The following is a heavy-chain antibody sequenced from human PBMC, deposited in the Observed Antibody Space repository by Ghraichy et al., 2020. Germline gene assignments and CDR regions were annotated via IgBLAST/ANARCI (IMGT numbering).Heavy chain of an antibody. CDR2: NRPYNDNR. J-gene: IGHJ4*02. CDR3: ARDEDSSGTFDY. V-gene: IGHV1-18*01. D-gene: IGHD3-22*01. CDR1: GYTFTSYG. Sequence: ASVKVSCKASGYTFTSYGISWVRQAPGQGLEWMGWNRPYNDNRIYAQKFQGRVSMTTDTSTSAVYMELRSLRSDDTAVYYCARDEDSSGTFDYWGQGTLVTVSS.